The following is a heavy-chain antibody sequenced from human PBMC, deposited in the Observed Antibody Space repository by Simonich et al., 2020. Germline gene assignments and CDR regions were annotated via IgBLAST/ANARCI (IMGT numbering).Heavy chain of an antibody. CDR1: GYTFTGYY. Sequence: QVQLVQSGAEVKKPGASVKVSCKASGYTFTGYYMHWVRQAPGQGLEWMGWMNPNSGNTGYAQKFQGRVTITRNTSISTAYMELSSLRSEDTAVYYCARGIGSSWYFDYWGQGTLVTVSS. D-gene: IGHD6-13*01. CDR2: MNPNSGNT. CDR3: ARGIGSSWYFDY. V-gene: IGHV1-8*03. J-gene: IGHJ4*02.